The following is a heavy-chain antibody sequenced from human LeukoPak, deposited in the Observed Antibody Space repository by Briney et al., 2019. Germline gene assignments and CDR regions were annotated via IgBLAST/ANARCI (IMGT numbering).Heavy chain of an antibody. Sequence: PGGSLRLSCAASGFTFSSYSMNWVRQAPGKGLEWFSYISSSSSTIYYADSVKGRFTISRDNAKNSLYLQMNSLRAEDTAVYYCATYSSGWSPFDYWGQGTLVTVSS. CDR1: GFTFSSYS. J-gene: IGHJ4*02. D-gene: IGHD6-19*01. CDR2: ISSSSSTI. CDR3: ATYSSGWSPFDY. V-gene: IGHV3-48*01.